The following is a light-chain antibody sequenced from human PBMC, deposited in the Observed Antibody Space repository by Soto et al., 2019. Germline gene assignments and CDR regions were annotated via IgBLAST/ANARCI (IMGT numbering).Light chain of an antibody. CDR2: LVGSGSY. CDR1: SGHSSYI. J-gene: IGLJ3*02. V-gene: IGLV4-60*02. CDR3: ETWDSNTRV. Sequence: QPVLTQSSSASASLGSSVKLTCTLSSGHSSYIIAWHQQQPGKAPRYLMKLVGSGSYNKGSGVPDRFSGSSSVADRYLTISNLQFEDEADYYCETWDSNTRVFGGGTKLTVL.